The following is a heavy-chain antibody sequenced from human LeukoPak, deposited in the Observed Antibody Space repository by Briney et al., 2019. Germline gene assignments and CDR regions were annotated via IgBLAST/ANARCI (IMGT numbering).Heavy chain of an antibody. D-gene: IGHD6-13*01. CDR2: ISSSSSYI. CDR3: AREGAAAGDYYYYGMDV. V-gene: IGHV3-21*01. J-gene: IGHJ6*02. Sequence: GGSLRLSCAASEFTFSSYSMNWVRQAPGKGLEWVSSISSSSSYIYYADSVKGRFTISRDNAKNSLYLQMNSLRAEDTAVYYCAREGAAAGDYYYYGMDVWGQGTTVTVSS. CDR1: EFTFSSYS.